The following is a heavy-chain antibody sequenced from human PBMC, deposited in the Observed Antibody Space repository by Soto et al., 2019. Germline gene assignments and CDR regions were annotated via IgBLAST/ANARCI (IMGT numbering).Heavy chain of an antibody. Sequence: EVPLVESGGGLVQPGGSLRLSCAASGFTFSSYEMNWVRQAPGKGLEWVSYISSSGSTIYYADSVKGRFTISRDNAKNTLYLQMSSLKAEDTAVYYCAKDPSSASLLMWYFDLWGRGTLVTVSS. CDR3: AKDPSSASLLMWYFDL. CDR1: GFTFSSYE. V-gene: IGHV3-48*03. J-gene: IGHJ2*01. CDR2: ISSSGSTI. D-gene: IGHD6-25*01.